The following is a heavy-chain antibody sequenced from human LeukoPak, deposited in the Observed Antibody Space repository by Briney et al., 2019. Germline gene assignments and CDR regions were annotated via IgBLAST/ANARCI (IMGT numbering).Heavy chain of an antibody. Sequence: PSETLSLTCTVSGGSISSSSYYWGWIRQPPGKGLKWIGSIYYSGSTHYNPSLKSRVTISVDTSKNQVSLKLSSVTAADTAVYYCARQRSLAYCGGDCYWDFDYWGQGTLVTVSS. CDR3: ARQRSLAYCGGDCYWDFDY. CDR2: IYYSGST. D-gene: IGHD2-21*02. J-gene: IGHJ4*02. CDR1: GGSISSSSYY. V-gene: IGHV4-39*01.